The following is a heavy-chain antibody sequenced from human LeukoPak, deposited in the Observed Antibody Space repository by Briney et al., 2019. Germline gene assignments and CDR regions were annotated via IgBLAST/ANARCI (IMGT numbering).Heavy chain of an antibody. CDR3: VSFYETY. Sequence: GGSLRLSCAASGNYWMHWVRQAPGKGLVWVSHINSDGSWTSYADSVKGRFTISKDNAKNTVYLQMNSLRAEDTAVYYCVSFYETYGGGGTLVTVSS. CDR1: GNYW. D-gene: IGHD2/OR15-2a*01. V-gene: IGHV3-74*01. J-gene: IGHJ4*02. CDR2: INSDGSWT.